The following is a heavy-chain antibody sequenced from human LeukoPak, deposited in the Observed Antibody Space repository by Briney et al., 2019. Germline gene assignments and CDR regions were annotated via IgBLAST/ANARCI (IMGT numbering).Heavy chain of an antibody. CDR1: GFTFSSYA. J-gene: IGHJ4*02. Sequence: GGSLRLSCAASGFTFSSYAMSWVRQAPGKGLEWVSAISGSGGSTYYADSVKGRCTISRDNSKNTLYLQMNSLRAEDTAVYYCAKGGRYCSSTSCYGRVDYWGQGTLVTVSS. CDR3: AKGGRYCSSTSCYGRVDY. D-gene: IGHD2-2*01. V-gene: IGHV3-23*01. CDR2: ISGSGGST.